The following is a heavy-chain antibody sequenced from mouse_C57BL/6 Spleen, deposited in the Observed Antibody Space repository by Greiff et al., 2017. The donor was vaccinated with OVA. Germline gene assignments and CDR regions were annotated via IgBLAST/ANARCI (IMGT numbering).Heavy chain of an antibody. CDR2: IYPGDGDT. V-gene: IGHV1-82*01. J-gene: IGHJ3*01. CDR3: ARPYDGFWFAY. Sequence: QVQLQQSGPELVKPGASVKISCKASGYAFSSSWMNWVKQRPGKGLEWIGRIYPGDGDTNYNGKFKGKATLTADKSSSTAYMQLSSLTSEDSAVYFCARPYDGFWFAYWGQGTLVTVSA. D-gene: IGHD2-3*01. CDR1: GYAFSSSW.